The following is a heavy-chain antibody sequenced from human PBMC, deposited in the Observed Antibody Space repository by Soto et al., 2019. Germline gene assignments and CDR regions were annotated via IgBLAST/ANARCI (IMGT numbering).Heavy chain of an antibody. V-gene: IGHV5-10-1*01. CDR3: ARSLITTVARIDY. Sequence: VESLKISCNGSGDSFISYWITWVRQLPGKGLEWMGKIDPSDSYTNYSPSFQGHVTISADKSISTAYLQWGSLTASDTAMYYCARSLITTVARIDYWGQGTLVTVSS. CDR1: GDSFISYW. D-gene: IGHD4-17*01. CDR2: IDPSDSYT. J-gene: IGHJ4*02.